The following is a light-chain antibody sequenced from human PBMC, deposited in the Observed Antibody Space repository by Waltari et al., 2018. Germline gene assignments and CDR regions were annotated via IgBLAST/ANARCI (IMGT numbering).Light chain of an antibody. J-gene: IGLJ3*02. CDR3: AAWDDSLSGPV. Sequence: SVLTQPPSVSEAPRQRVTISCSGSSSNIGNNAVNWYQQLPGKAPKLLIYYDDLLPSGVSDRFSGSKSGTSASLAISGLQSEDEADYYCAAWDDSLSGPVFGGGTKLTVL. CDR2: YDD. CDR1: SSNIGNNA. V-gene: IGLV1-36*01.